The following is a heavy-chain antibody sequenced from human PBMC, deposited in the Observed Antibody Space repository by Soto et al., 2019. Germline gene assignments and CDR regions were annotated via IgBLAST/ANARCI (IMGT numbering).Heavy chain of an antibody. CDR1: GGSISDCY. J-gene: IGHJ4*02. D-gene: IGHD6-19*01. Sequence: SETLSLTCTVSGGSISDCYWSWIRQPPGKGLEWIGYIYYSGSTSYNPSLKSRVTISMDMSKNQFSLELSFVTAADTAVYYCVGGSGWLIESWGQGTPVTVSS. V-gene: IGHV4-59*08. CDR3: VGGSGWLIES. CDR2: IYYSGST.